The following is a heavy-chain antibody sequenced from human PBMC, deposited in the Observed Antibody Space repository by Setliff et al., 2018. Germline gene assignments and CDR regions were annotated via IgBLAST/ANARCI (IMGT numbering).Heavy chain of an antibody. J-gene: IGHJ5*02. Sequence: WASVKVSCKTSGYPFGSYAMHWLRQAPGQRPEWMGWINGGSGKTRYSQKFQGGVTITTDRSASTGYMEMVSLSNEDTAIYYCARDSADDYGDYADWFDPWGQGTLVTVSS. CDR1: GYPFGSYA. CDR2: INGGSGKT. D-gene: IGHD4-17*01. V-gene: IGHV1-3*01. CDR3: ARDSADDYGDYADWFDP.